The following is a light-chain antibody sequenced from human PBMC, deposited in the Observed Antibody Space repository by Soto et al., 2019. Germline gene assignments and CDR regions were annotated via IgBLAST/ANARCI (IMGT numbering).Light chain of an antibody. Sequence: QSVLTQPASVSGSPGQSITISCTGTSSDVGSYNLVSWYQHHPGKAPKLMIYEGTKRPSGVSNRFSGSKSDNTASLTISGLQAEDEADYYCCSSAGSVVFGGGTKLTVL. CDR1: SSDVGSYNL. CDR3: CSSAGSVV. J-gene: IGLJ2*01. CDR2: EGT. V-gene: IGLV2-23*01.